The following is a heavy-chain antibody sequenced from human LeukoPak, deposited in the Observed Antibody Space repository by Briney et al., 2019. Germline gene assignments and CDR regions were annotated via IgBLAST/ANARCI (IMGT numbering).Heavy chain of an antibody. V-gene: IGHV4-38-2*01. D-gene: IGHD3-10*01. CDR1: GYFIRSGYY. CDR3: ARVPGYYGSGSAYYYYGMDV. Sequence: SETLSLTRAVSGYFIRSGYYWGWIRQPPGKGLEWIGSIYHSGSTYYNPSLRSRVTISVDTSKNQFSQKLSSVTAADTAVYYCARVPGYYGSGSAYYYYGMDVWGKGTTLTVSS. CDR2: IYHSGST. J-gene: IGHJ6*04.